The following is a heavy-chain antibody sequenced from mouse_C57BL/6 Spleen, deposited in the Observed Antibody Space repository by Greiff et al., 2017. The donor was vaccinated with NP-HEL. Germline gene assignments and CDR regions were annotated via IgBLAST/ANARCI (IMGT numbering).Heavy chain of an antibody. J-gene: IGHJ3*01. Sequence: QVQLQQSGPGLVQPSQSLSITCTVSGFSLTSYGVHWVRQSPGKGLEWLGVIWSGGSTDYNAAFISRLSISKDNSKCQVFFKMNRLQADDTAIYYCARNYDYGNEPWFAYWGQGTLVTVSA. CDR1: GFSLTSYG. V-gene: IGHV2-2*01. CDR3: ARNYDYGNEPWFAY. D-gene: IGHD2-1*01. CDR2: IWSGGST.